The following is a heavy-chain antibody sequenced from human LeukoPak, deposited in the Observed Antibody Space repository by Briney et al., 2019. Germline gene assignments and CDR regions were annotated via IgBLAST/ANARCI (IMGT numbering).Heavy chain of an antibody. V-gene: IGHV4-4*07. CDR1: GGSISSYY. J-gene: IGHJ4*02. CDR2: IYNSGST. Sequence: SETLSLTCTVSGGSISSYYWSWIRQPAGKGLEWIGRIYNSGSTNYNTNYNPSLTGRVTMSVDTSKNQFSLKPNSVSAADTAVYFCTRASWYGSGTTAFDYWGQGTLVTVS. CDR3: TRASWYGSGTTAFDY. D-gene: IGHD3-10*01.